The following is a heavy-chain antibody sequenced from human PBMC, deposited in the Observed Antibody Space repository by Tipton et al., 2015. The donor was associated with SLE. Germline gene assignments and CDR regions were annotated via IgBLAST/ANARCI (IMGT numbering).Heavy chain of an antibody. CDR2: IAGRGDT. Sequence: GSLRLSCAASGFTFSTYAMNWVRQAPGKGLEWVSGIAGRGDTYYADSVKGRFTISRDISRNTLYLQMNSLRAEDTAVYYCAKDLRPDGFWDFDYWGQGTLVTVSS. CDR1: GFTFSTYA. D-gene: IGHD2/OR15-2a*01. J-gene: IGHJ4*02. V-gene: IGHV3-23*01. CDR3: AKDLRPDGFWDFDY.